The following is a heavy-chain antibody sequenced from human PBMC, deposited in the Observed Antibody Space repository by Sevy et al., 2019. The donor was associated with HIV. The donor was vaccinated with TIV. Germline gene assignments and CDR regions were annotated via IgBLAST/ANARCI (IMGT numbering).Heavy chain of an antibody. CDR1: GGSISSGDYY. CDR2: IYYSGSS. J-gene: IGHJ4*02. CDR3: ARDQYYDDSRGHDVLPRYYFDY. D-gene: IGHD3-22*01. V-gene: IGHV4-30-4*01. Sequence: SETLSLTCTVSGGSISSGDYYWSWIRQPPGKGLEWIGYIYYSGSSNYNPSLKSPVTISVDMSKNQFSLKLSSVTAAVTAVYYCARDQYYDDSRGHDVLPRYYFDYWGQGTLVTVSS.